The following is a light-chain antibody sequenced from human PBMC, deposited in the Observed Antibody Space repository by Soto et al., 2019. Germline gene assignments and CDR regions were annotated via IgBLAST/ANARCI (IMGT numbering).Light chain of an antibody. CDR1: QSVGSN. Sequence: EIVLTQSPATMSVSPGERATLSCRASQSVGSNLAWYQRKPGQAPRLLISGASTRATGVPARFSGSGSGTEFTLPINSLQSEDFAVYYCQQYNNWPITFGQGTRLESK. CDR2: GAS. CDR3: QQYNNWPIT. J-gene: IGKJ5*01. V-gene: IGKV3-15*01.